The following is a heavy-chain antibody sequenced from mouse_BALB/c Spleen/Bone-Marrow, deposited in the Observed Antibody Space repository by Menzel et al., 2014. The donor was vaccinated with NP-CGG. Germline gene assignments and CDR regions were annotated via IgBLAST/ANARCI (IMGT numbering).Heavy chain of an antibody. Sequence: QVQLQQSGAELARPGASVKLSCKASGYTFTSYWMQWVKQRPGQVLELIGAIYPGDGDTRYTQKFRGKATLTADKSSNTAYMQLSSLTSEDSAVYFCASPYGNYDAMDYWGQGTSVTVSS. D-gene: IGHD2-1*01. CDR3: ASPYGNYDAMDY. CDR1: GYTFTSYW. J-gene: IGHJ4*01. CDR2: IYPGDGDT. V-gene: IGHV1-87*01.